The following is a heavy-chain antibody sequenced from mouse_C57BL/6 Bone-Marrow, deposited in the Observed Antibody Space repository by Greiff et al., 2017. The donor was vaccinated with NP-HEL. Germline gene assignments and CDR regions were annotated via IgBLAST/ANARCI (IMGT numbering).Heavy chain of an antibody. CDR3: AREGALLRDYFDY. V-gene: IGHV1-59*01. D-gene: IGHD1-1*01. Sequence: QVQLQQPGAELVRPGTSVKLSCKASGYTFTSYWMHWVKQRPGQGLEWIGVIDPSDSYTNYTQTFKGKATLTVDTTSSTAYMQISSLTSEDSAVYYCAREGALLRDYFDYWGRGTTLTVSS. CDR1: GYTFTSYW. CDR2: IDPSDSYT. J-gene: IGHJ2*01.